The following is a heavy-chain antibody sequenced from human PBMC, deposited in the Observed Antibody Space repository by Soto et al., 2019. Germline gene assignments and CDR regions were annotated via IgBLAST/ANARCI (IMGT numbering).Heavy chain of an antibody. CDR2: IYYSGST. V-gene: IGHV4-39*01. CDR1: GGSISSSSYY. J-gene: IGHJ5*01. Sequence: SETLSLTCTVSGGSISSSSYYWGWIRQPPGKGLEWIGSIYYSGSTYYNPSLKSRVTISVDTSKNQFSLKLRSVPAADTAVYYCSCQNATSSNWFDSSGQGALVTVSS. CDR3: SCQNATSSNWFDS.